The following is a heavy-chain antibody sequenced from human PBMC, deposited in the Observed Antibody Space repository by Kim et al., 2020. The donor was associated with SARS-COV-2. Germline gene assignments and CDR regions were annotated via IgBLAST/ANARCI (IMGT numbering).Heavy chain of an antibody. J-gene: IGHJ6*02. Sequence: GGSLRLSCAASGFTFSSYGMHWVRQAPGKGLEWVAVIWYDGSNKYYADSVKGRFTISRDNSKNTLYLQMNSLRAEDTAVYYCVRAWIQLWLGYYYGMDVWGQGTTVTVSS. CDR1: GFTFSSYG. CDR3: VRAWIQLWLGYYYGMDV. V-gene: IGHV3-33*01. CDR2: IWYDGSNK. D-gene: IGHD5-18*01.